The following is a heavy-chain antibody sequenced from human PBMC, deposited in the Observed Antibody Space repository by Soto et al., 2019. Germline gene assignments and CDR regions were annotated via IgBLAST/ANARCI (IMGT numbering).Heavy chain of an antibody. Sequence: SETLSLTCAVSGGSISSGGYSWSWIRQPPGKGLEWIGYIYHSGSTNYNPSLKSRVTISVDTSKNQFSLKLSSVTAADTAVYYCARGSVDIVVVVAANHAEYFQHWGQGTLVTVSS. V-gene: IGHV4-30-2*01. CDR2: IYHSGST. D-gene: IGHD2-15*01. CDR1: GGSISSGGYS. J-gene: IGHJ1*01. CDR3: ARGSVDIVVVVAANHAEYFQH.